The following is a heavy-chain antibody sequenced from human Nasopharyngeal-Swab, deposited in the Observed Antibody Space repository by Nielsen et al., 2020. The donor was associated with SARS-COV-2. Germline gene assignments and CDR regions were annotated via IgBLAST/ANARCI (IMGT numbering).Heavy chain of an antibody. D-gene: IGHD2-15*01. Sequence: GESLKISCAASGFSVSTYWMTWVRQDPGRGLEWIANIKEDGSETYYVDSVKGRFTISRDNAKNSLYLQMNSLRAEDTAVYYCARPPGYCSGGSCYSWGQGTLVTVSS. J-gene: IGHJ4*02. CDR1: GFSVSTYW. CDR2: IKEDGSET. V-gene: IGHV3-7*01. CDR3: ARPPGYCSGGSCYS.